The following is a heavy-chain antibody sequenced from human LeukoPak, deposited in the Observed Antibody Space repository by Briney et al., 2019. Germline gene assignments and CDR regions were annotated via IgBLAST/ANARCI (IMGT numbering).Heavy chain of an antibody. V-gene: IGHV5-51*03. CDR2: IYPGDSDT. D-gene: IGHD5-24*01. J-gene: IGHJ4*02. CDR3: ATTRRDGYNYRDY. CDR1: GYSFTNYW. Sequence: PGESLKISCKGSGYSFTNYWIGWVRRMPGKGLEWMGIIYPGDSDTRYSPSFQGQVTISVDKSISTAYLQWSSLKASDTAMYYCATTRRDGYNYRDYWGQGTLVTVSS.